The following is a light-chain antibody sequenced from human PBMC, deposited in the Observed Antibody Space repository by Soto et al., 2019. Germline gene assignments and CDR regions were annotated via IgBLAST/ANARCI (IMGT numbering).Light chain of an antibody. CDR2: DTS. CDR1: QDVSNY. J-gene: IGKJ4*01. Sequence: DIQMTQSPSSLSAFVGDRVTITCKASQDVSNYLNWYQQKPGKAPNLLIFDTSTLETGFPSRCSGSLSGTDFTLTISDLQPEDISTYYCQQYDNFPITFGGGTKVEI. V-gene: IGKV1-33*01. CDR3: QQYDNFPIT.